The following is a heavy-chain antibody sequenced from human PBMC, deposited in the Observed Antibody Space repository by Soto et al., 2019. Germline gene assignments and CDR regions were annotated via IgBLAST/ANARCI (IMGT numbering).Heavy chain of an antibody. Sequence: EAQLLESGGGLVQPGGSLRLSCAASGFSFSNYGLNWVRQAPGKGLEWVSGMSGSTGTTAYADSVKGRFTISRDNLKNTLYVQMNSLRGEDTAVYYCAIGTFGRGWESWGQGTLVAVSS. CDR2: MSGSTGTT. V-gene: IGHV3-23*01. CDR3: AIGTFGRGWES. J-gene: IGHJ4*02. CDR1: GFSFSNYG. D-gene: IGHD3-16*01.